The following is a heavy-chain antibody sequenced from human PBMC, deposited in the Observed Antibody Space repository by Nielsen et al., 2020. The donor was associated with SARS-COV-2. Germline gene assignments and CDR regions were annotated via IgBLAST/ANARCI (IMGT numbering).Heavy chain of an antibody. J-gene: IGHJ4*02. CDR1: GFTFSSYG. CDR3: ATDSSVGY. V-gene: IGHV3-9*01. CDR2: ISWNSGSI. Sequence: GGSLRLSCAASGFTFSSYGMHWVRQAPGKGLEWVSGISWNSGSIGYADSVKGRFTISRDNAKNSLYLQMNSLRAEDTALYYCATDSSVGYWGQGTLVTVSS. D-gene: IGHD2-15*01.